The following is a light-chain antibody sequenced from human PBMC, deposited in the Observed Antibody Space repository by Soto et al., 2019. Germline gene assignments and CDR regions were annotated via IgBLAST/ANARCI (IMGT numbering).Light chain of an antibody. V-gene: IGKV3-15*01. CDR1: QSVSSN. CDR3: QQYSKWPT. J-gene: IGKJ5*01. Sequence: EIVLTQSPATLSVSPGERATLSCRASQSVSSNLAWYQQKPGQAPRLLISGTSTRATGIPARFSGSGSGTEFTLTISSLQSEDFATYYCQQYSKWPTFGQGTRLE. CDR2: GTS.